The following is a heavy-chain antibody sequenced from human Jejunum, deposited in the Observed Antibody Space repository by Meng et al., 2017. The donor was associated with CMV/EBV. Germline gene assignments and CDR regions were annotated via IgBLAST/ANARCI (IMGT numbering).Heavy chain of an antibody. CDR2: IRSKTHGYAT. V-gene: IGHV3-73*01. Sequence: FSFSGSAMHGVRQASGKGLEGVGRIRSKTHGYATAYAASVKGRFTISRDDSKNTAYLQMNSLKAEDTAVYYCTRLSSEQQLVEGSFDYWGQGTLVTVSS. J-gene: IGHJ4*02. CDR3: TRLSSEQQLVEGSFDY. CDR1: FSFSGSA. D-gene: IGHD6-13*01.